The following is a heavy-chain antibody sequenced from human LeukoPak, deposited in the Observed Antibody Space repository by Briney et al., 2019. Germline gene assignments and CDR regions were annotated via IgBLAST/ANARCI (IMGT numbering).Heavy chain of an antibody. CDR3: ARGPYSNYGVGVFSFDY. Sequence: ASVTVSCKASGYTFTSYGISWVRQAPGQGLEWMGWISAYDGNTNYAQKLQGRVTMTTDTSTSTAYMELRSLRSDDTAVYYCARGPYSNYGVGVFSFDYWGQGTLVTVSS. D-gene: IGHD4-4*01. V-gene: IGHV1-18*01. CDR2: ISAYDGNT. CDR1: GYTFTSYG. J-gene: IGHJ4*02.